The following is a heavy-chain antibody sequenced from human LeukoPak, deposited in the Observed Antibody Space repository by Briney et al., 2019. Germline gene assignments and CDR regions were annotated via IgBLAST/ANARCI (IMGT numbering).Heavy chain of an antibody. J-gene: IGHJ3*02. CDR2: IYYSGST. Sequence: SETLSLTCTVSGGSISSYYWSWIRQPPGKGLERIGYIYYSGSTNYNPSLKSRVTISVDTSKNQFSLKLSSVTAADTAVCYCATRYSSGWIDAFDIWGQGTMVTVSS. CDR3: ATRYSSGWIDAFDI. D-gene: IGHD6-19*01. CDR1: GGSISSYY. V-gene: IGHV4-59*01.